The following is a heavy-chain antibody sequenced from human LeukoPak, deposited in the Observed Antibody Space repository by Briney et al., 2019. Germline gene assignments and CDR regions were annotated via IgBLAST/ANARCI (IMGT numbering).Heavy chain of an antibody. J-gene: IGHJ3*02. CDR2: INPNSANT. Sequence: ASVKVSCKTSGYTFTDYDIHWVRQAPGQGLEWMGWINPNSANTNYAQKLKGRVTLTRDTSLSLAYMELSSLTSEDAAVYFCARGDFGETNTAFDIWGQGTLVAVSS. V-gene: IGHV1-8*03. CDR1: GYTFTDYD. CDR3: ARGDFGETNTAFDI. D-gene: IGHD4-17*01.